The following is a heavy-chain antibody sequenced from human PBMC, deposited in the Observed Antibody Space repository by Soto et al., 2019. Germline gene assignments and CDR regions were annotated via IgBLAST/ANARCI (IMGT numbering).Heavy chain of an antibody. Sequence: QVQLQQWGAGLLKPSETLSLTCAVYGGSFSGYYWSWIRQPPGKGLEWIGEINHSGSTNYNPSLKSRLAISVDPTKKQLFQMLSDVTSAYSAEYYCARLRDPLIGWSCCDPWGQGTLVTVSS. D-gene: IGHD2-15*01. CDR1: GGSFSGYY. V-gene: IGHV4-34*01. J-gene: IGHJ5*02. CDR3: ARLRDPLIGWSCCDP. CDR2: INHSGST.